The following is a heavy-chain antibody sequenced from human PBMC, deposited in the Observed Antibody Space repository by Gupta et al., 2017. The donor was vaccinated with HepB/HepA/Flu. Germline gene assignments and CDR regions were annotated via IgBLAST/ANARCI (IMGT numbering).Heavy chain of an antibody. D-gene: IGHD1-7*01. CDR1: GFTFSSYG. CDR3: ANGEYKWNYWYFQH. Sequence: QVQLVESGGGVVQPGRSLRLSWLASGFTFSSYGMPWVRQAPGKGLEWVAVISDDGSNKYYADSVKGRFTISRDNSKNTLYLQMNSLRAEDTAVYYCANGEYKWNYWYFQHWGQGTLVTVSS. CDR2: ISDDGSNK. V-gene: IGHV3-30*18. J-gene: IGHJ1*01.